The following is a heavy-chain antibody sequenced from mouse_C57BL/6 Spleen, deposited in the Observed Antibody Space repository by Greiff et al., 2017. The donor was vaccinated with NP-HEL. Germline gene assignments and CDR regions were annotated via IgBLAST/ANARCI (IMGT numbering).Heavy chain of an antibody. CDR2: IRLKSDNYAT. CDR3: TEYYGSSYVDWYFDV. V-gene: IGHV6-3*01. CDR1: GFTFSNYW. J-gene: IGHJ1*03. D-gene: IGHD1-1*01. Sequence: EVKVEESGGGLVQPGGSMKLSCVASGFTFSNYWMNWVRQSPEQGLEWVAQIRLKSDNYATHYAESVKGRFTISRDASKSSVYREMNNLRAEDTGIIDCTEYYGSSYVDWYFDVWGTGTTVTVSS.